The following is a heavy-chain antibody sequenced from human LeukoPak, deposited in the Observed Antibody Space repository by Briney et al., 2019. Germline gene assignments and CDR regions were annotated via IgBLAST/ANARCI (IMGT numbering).Heavy chain of an antibody. V-gene: IGHV3-74*03. Sequence: GGSLRLSCAASGFTFSTFWMHWVRQAPGKGLVWVSGINSDGSITTYADSVKGRFTISRDNAKNTLYLQVNNLRAEDTAVYYCARGPNSNWSGLDFWGQGTLLTVSS. D-gene: IGHD6-6*01. J-gene: IGHJ4*02. CDR1: GFTFSTFW. CDR2: INSDGSIT. CDR3: ARGPNSNWSGLDF.